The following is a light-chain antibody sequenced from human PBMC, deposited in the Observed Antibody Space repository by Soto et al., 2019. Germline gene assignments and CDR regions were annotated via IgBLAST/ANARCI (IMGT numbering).Light chain of an antibody. CDR2: KAS. CDR3: QQYKSYLYT. Sequence: DIQMTQSPSTMSASVGDRVTITCRASQSISSWLVWYQQKPGKAPKLLIYKASTLESGVPSRFSGSGSGTEFTLTISSLQPDDFATYYCQQYKSYLYTFGQGTKLEIK. V-gene: IGKV1-5*03. J-gene: IGKJ2*01. CDR1: QSISSW.